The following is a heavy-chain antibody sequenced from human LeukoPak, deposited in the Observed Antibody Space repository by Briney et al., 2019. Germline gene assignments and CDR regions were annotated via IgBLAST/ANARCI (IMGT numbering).Heavy chain of an antibody. Sequence: GGSLRLSCAASGFTFSSYAMHWVRQAPGKGLEWVAVISYDGSNKYYADSVKGRFTISRDNSKNTLYLQMNSLRAEDTAVYYCARAQPHYGEDYWGQGTLVTVSS. CDR2: ISYDGSNK. CDR1: GFTFSSYA. V-gene: IGHV3-30-3*01. J-gene: IGHJ4*02. CDR3: ARAQPHYGEDY. D-gene: IGHD4-17*01.